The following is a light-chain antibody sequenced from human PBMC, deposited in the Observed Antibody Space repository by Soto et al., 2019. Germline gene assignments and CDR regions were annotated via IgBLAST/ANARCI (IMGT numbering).Light chain of an antibody. CDR1: QRVASD. J-gene: IGKJ1*01. Sequence: VLTQSQGTLSLSPGEGATLSCRASQRVASDLAWYLQKPGQPPRLLIYDASIRATGIPDRISGSGSERDFTLTISRLEPEDAGVYYCQQYLNSPRTFGQGTKLEIK. CDR3: QQYLNSPRT. CDR2: DAS. V-gene: IGKV3-20*01.